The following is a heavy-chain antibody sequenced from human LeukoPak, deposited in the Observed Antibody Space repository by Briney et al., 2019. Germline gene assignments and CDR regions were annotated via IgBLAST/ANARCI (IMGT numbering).Heavy chain of an antibody. J-gene: IGHJ5*02. CDR3: AKTPSSYRNNWFDP. V-gene: IGHV3-23*01. D-gene: IGHD5-18*01. Sequence: GGSLRLSCAASGFTVSSNYMSLVRQAPGKGLEWVSAISGSGGSTYYADSVKGRFTISRDNSKNTLYLQMNSLRAEDTAVYYCAKTPSSYRNNWFDPWGQGTLVTVSS. CDR2: ISGSGGST. CDR1: GFTVSSNY.